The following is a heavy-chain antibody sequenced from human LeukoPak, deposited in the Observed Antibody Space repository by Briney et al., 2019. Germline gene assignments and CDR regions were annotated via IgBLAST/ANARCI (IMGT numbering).Heavy chain of an antibody. CDR2: IKGDGSET. D-gene: IGHD3-10*01. Sequence: GGSLRLSCAASGFIVSNYGMNWVRQAPGKGLEWVANIKGDGSETYHVDSMKGRFTISRDNAANSLFLQMNSLRPEDTAVYYCARDFSGEFDYWGQGTLVTVSS. CDR3: ARDFSGEFDY. J-gene: IGHJ4*02. V-gene: IGHV3-7*01. CDR1: GFIVSNYG.